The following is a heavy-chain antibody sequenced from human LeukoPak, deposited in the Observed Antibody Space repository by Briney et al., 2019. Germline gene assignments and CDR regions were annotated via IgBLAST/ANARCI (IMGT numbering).Heavy chain of an antibody. CDR2: INHGGST. Sequence: SETLSLTCAVYGGSFSGYYWSWIRQPPGKGLEWIGEINHGGSTNYNPSLKSRVTISVDTSKNQFSLKLSSVTAADTAVYYCARGGRITIFGVVIQQFFDYWGQGTLVTVSS. J-gene: IGHJ4*02. CDR3: ARGGRITIFGVVIQQFFDY. D-gene: IGHD3-3*01. V-gene: IGHV4-34*01. CDR1: GGSFSGYY.